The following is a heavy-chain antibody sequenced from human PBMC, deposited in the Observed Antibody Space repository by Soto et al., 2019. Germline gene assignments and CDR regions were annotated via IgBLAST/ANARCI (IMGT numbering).Heavy chain of an antibody. CDR3: AREFPYYVSSDSYLDY. Sequence: PSQTLSLTCDISEDSVSGNSAAWNWIRQSPSRGLGWLGRTYYRSRWYNDYAVSVKSRITVTPDTSKNQFSLHLNSVTPEDTAVYYYAREFPYYVSSDSYLDYWGQGALVTVSS. D-gene: IGHD3-16*01. CDR1: EDSVSGNSAA. V-gene: IGHV6-1*01. J-gene: IGHJ4*02. CDR2: TYYRSRWYN.